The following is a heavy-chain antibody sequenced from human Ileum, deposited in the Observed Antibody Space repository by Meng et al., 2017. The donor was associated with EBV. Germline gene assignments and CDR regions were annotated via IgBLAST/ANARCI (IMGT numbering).Heavy chain of an antibody. J-gene: IGHJ4*02. V-gene: IGHV4-39*07. CDR2: IYYSGTT. CDR3: ASRELAPFDY. D-gene: IGHD1-26*01. Sequence: LQRQDPGPGPVKPSQTLSLTCSVSGGSFSSRKYYWGWIRQPPGKALEWIASIYYSGTTYYNPSLQSRVSISVDKSKNQVSLNMTSMTAADTAVYYCASRELAPFDYWGQGTLVTVSS. CDR1: GGSFSSRKYY.